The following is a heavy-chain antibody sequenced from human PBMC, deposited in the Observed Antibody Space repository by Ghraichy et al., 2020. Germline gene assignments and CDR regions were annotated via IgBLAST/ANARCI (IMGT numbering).Heavy chain of an antibody. D-gene: IGHD6-25*01. CDR3: ARQAAGSYYYYYYYMDV. Sequence: SQTLSLTCTVPGGSISSYYWSWIRQPPGKGLEWIGYIYYSGSTNYNPSLKSRVTISVDTSKNQFSLKLSSVTAADTAVYYCARQAAGSYYYYYYYMDVWGKGTTVTVSS. CDR2: IYYSGST. V-gene: IGHV4-59*08. CDR1: GGSISSYY. J-gene: IGHJ6*03.